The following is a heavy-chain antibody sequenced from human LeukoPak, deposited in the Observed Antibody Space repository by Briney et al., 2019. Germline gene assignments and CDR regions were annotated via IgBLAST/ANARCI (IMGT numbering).Heavy chain of an antibody. V-gene: IGHV3-7*01. D-gene: IGHD3-10*01. Sequence: GGSLRLSCAASGFTFSSYWMRWVRQAPGKGLEWVANIKQDGSEKYYVDSVKGRFTISRDNAKNSLYLQMNSLRAEDTAVYYCARDGEGYYYYYMDVWGKGTTVTVSS. CDR1: GFTFSSYW. J-gene: IGHJ6*03. CDR3: ARDGEGYYYYYMDV. CDR2: IKQDGSEK.